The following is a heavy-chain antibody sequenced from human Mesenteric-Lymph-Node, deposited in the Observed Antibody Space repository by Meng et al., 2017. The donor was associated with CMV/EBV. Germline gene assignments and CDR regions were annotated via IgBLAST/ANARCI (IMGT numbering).Heavy chain of an antibody. D-gene: IGHD1-14*01. J-gene: IGHJ4*02. CDR3: ASLAPLNNTKDKIPSGY. Sequence: QVQLQPWGAGLLKPSETLSLTCAVYGGSFSAYYWSWIRQPPGKGLEWNGEINHSGSTNYNPSLKSRITISVDTSKNQFSLKLTSVTAADTAVYFCASLAPLNNTKDKIPSGYWGQGTLVTVSS. V-gene: IGHV4-34*01. CDR1: GGSFSAYY. CDR2: INHSGST.